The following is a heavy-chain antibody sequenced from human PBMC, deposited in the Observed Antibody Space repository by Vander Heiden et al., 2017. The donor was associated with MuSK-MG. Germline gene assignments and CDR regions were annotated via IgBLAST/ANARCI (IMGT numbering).Heavy chain of an antibody. CDR3: ARGSGDDAFDI. J-gene: IGHJ3*02. CDR2: INSNSNYI. V-gene: IGHV3-21*01. Sequence: EVQLVESGGGLVTPGGSLRLSCAASAFTFGVYTMNWVRQAPGKGLEWVSSINSNSNYIRDADSVKGRFTISRDNARTSLYMQMNTMRAGDTAVYYCARGSGDDAFDIWGLGTLVTVYS. CDR1: AFTFGVYT. D-gene: IGHD7-27*01.